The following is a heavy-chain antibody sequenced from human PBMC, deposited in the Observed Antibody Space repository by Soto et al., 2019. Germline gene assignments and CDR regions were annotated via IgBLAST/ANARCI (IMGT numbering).Heavy chain of an antibody. Sequence: GESLKISCKGSGYSFTSYWITWVRQMPGKGLEWMVRIDPSESYSNYSPSFQGHVPISXXXXXXTXYXQWXXLKASDTAMYYCARMGYSSSWPWGQGTLVTVSS. D-gene: IGHD6-13*01. CDR2: IDPSESYS. CDR3: ARMGYSSSWP. V-gene: IGHV5-10-1*01. CDR1: GYSFTSYW. J-gene: IGHJ5*02.